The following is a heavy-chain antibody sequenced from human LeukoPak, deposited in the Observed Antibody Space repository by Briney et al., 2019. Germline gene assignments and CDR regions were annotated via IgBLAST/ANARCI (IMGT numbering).Heavy chain of an antibody. CDR3: ARVAALFGVVKAFDY. CDR1: GLTFSGYA. V-gene: IGHV3-74*01. D-gene: IGHD3-3*01. Sequence: GGSLRLSCAASGLTFSGYAMNWVRQAPGKGLVWVSRINSDGSSTSYADSVKGRFTISRDNAKNTLYLQMNSLRAEDTAVYYCARVAALFGVVKAFDYWGQGTLVTVSS. CDR2: INSDGSST. J-gene: IGHJ4*02.